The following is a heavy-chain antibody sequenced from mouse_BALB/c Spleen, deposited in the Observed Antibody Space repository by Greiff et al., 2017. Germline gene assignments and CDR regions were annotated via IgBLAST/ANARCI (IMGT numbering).Heavy chain of an antibody. CDR1: GYTFSSYW. D-gene: IGHD1-1*01. Sequence: VQLQQSGAELMKPGASVKISCKATGYTFSSYWIAWVKQRPGHGLEWIGEILPGSGSTNYNEKFKGKATFTADTSSNTAYMQLSSLTSEDSAVYYCARTPTVVARDWYFDVWGAGTTVTVSS. CDR3: ARTPTVVARDWYFDV. CDR2: ILPGSGST. V-gene: IGHV1-9*01. J-gene: IGHJ1*01.